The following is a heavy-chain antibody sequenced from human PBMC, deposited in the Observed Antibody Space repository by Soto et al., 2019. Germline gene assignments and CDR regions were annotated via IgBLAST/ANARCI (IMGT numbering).Heavy chain of an antibody. CDR2: INGGNGNT. V-gene: IGHV1-3*01. Sequence: ASVKVSCKASGYTFTSYAMHWVRQAPGQRLEWMGWINGGNGNTKYSQKFQGRVTITRDTSASTAYMELSSLRSEDTAVYYCARSKIAATNTYYFDYWGHGTLVTVSS. J-gene: IGHJ4*01. CDR1: GYTFTSYA. D-gene: IGHD6-6*01. CDR3: ARSKIAATNTYYFDY.